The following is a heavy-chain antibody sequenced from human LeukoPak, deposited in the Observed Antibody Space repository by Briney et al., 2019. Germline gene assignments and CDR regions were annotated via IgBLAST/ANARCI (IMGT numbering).Heavy chain of an antibody. V-gene: IGHV1-18*01. CDR2: ISAYNGKT. CDR1: GYTFTSYG. J-gene: IGHJ4*02. Sequence: ASVKVPCKASGYTFTSYGISWVRQAPGQGLEWMGWISAYNGKTNYAQKLQGRVTTTKDTSTSTAYMELRSMRSDDTAVYYCARDKGRRYYDFWSGYYTEPDYWGQGTLVTVSS. CDR3: ARDKGRRYYDFWSGYYTEPDY. D-gene: IGHD3-3*01.